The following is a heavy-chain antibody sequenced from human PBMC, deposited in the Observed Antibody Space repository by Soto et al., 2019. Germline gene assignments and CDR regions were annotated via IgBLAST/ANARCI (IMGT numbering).Heavy chain of an antibody. Sequence: SVKVSCKASGGTFSSYAISWVRQAPGQGLEWMGGIIPIFGTANYAQKFQGRVTITADESTSTAYMELSSLRSEDTAVYYCARYKGPPYSSSWYLDYWGQGTLVTVSS. CDR1: GGTFSSYA. J-gene: IGHJ4*02. CDR2: IIPIFGTA. CDR3: ARYKGPPYSSSWYLDY. D-gene: IGHD6-13*01. V-gene: IGHV1-69*13.